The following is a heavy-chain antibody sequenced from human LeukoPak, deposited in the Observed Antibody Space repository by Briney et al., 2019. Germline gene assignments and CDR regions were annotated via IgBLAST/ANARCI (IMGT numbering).Heavy chain of an antibody. V-gene: IGHV3-13*04. Sequence: PGGSLRLSCAASGFTFSTYDMHWVRQTTGKGLEWGSGIGTSGDTHYPDSVKGRFTISRENAKNSLYLQMNSLRAGDTAVYYCARGFYCSDHSCYVNGEFDYRGHGTLVTVSS. CDR1: GFTFSTYD. CDR2: IGTSGDT. CDR3: ARGFYCSDHSCYVNGEFDY. D-gene: IGHD2-2*01. J-gene: IGHJ4*01.